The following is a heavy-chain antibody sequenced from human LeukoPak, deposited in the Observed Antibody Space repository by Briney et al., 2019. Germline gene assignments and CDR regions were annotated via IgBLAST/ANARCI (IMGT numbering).Heavy chain of an antibody. CDR1: GGTFSSYA. CDR3: ARGFYGSGSYYNPNWFDP. J-gene: IGHJ5*02. Sequence: SVKVSCKASGGTFSSYAISWVRQAPGQGLEWMGGIIPIFCTANYAQKFQGRVTITTDESTSTAYMELSSLRSEDTAVYYCARGFYGSGSYYNPNWFDPWGQGTLVTVSS. V-gene: IGHV1-69*05. D-gene: IGHD3-10*01. CDR2: IIPIFCTA.